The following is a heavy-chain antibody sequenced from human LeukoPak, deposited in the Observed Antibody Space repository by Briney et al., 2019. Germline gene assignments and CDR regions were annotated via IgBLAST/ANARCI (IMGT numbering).Heavy chain of an antibody. V-gene: IGHV4-39*07. J-gene: IGHJ4*02. CDR1: GGSISSSSYY. Sequence: SETLSLTCTVSGGSISSSSYYWGRIRQPPGKGLEWIGSIYYSGSTYYNPSLKSRVTISVDTSKNQFSLKLSSVTAADTAVYYCARDLEGSLWFGESIDYWGQGTLVTVSS. CDR3: ARDLEGSLWFGESIDY. D-gene: IGHD3-10*01. CDR2: IYYSGST.